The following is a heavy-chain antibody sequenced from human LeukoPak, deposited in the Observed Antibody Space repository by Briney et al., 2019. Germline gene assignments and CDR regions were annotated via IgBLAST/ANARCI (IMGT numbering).Heavy chain of an antibody. J-gene: IGHJ4*02. CDR1: GGSFSGYY. CDR2: INDSGDT. D-gene: IGHD1/OR15-1a*01. V-gene: IGHV4-34*01. Sequence: SETLSLTCAVYGGSFSGYYWSWIRQSPGRGLEWIGQINDSGDTDYNPSLQSRVTISIDTSKKQFSLRLRSVTAADTALYYCARETSTWNSFEYWGQGTAVTVSS. CDR3: ARETSTWNSFEY.